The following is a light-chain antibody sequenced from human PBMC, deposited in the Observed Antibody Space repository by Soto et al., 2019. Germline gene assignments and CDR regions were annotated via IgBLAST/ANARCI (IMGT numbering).Light chain of an antibody. V-gene: IGKV3-20*01. CDR1: ETVTGKY. Sequence: EIVLTQSPGTLSLSPADRATLSCRASETVTGKYLAWYQQKVGQAPRLLIFAASNRATGIPDRFSGSGSGTDFTRTISRLEPEDFAMYFCQQYSGPPQTFGQGTKVEIK. CDR3: QQYSGPPQT. CDR2: AAS. J-gene: IGKJ1*01.